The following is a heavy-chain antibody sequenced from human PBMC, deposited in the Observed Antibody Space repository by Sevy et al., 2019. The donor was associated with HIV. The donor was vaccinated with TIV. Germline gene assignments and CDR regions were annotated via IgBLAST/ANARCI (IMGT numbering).Heavy chain of an antibody. CDR2: LSFGCGKI. CDR1: GFDFSIYS. V-gene: IGHV3-23*01. CDR3: SREGCTKPHDY. D-gene: IGHD2-8*01. J-gene: IGHJ4*02. Sequence: GGSLRLSCAASGFDFSIYSMSWVRQAPGKGLEWVSTLSFGCGKINYADSVKGRFTISRDNSKTSVYLQMNNMRVEDTAVYYCSREGCTKPHDYWGQGTLVTVSS.